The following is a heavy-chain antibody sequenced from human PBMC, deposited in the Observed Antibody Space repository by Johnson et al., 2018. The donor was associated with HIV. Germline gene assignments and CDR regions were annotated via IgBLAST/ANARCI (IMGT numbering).Heavy chain of an antibody. CDR2: FSRAGHT. V-gene: IGHV3-66*02. D-gene: IGHD3-22*01. CDR1: GFTVSRNY. J-gene: IGHJ3*02. Sequence: VQLVESGGGLVQPGGSLRLSCEASGFTVSRNYMGWVRQAPGKGLEWVSVFSRAGHTNYEDSVKGRFTISRDNSKNTLYLQMNSLRGDDTAVYYCARLYDSSGYGAFDIWGQGTMVTVSS. CDR3: ARLYDSSGYGAFDI.